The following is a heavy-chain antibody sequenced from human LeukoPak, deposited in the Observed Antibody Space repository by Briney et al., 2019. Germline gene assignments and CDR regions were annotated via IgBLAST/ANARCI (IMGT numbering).Heavy chain of an antibody. D-gene: IGHD5-18*01. Sequence: ASVKVSCKASGYTFTSYYMHWVRQAPGQGLEWMGIINPSGGSTSYAQKFQGRVTMTRDTSTSTVYMELSSLRSEDTAVYYCARRYRRGYSSDAFDIWGQGTMVTVSS. CDR1: GYTFTSYY. CDR3: ARRYRRGYSSDAFDI. CDR2: INPSGGST. V-gene: IGHV1-46*01. J-gene: IGHJ3*02.